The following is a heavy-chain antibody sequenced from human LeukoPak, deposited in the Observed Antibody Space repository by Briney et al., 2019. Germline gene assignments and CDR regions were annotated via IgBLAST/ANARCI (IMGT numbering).Heavy chain of an antibody. CDR2: IGPSGSDR. D-gene: IGHD1-14*01. CDR1: GFTFSSYA. V-gene: IGHV3-21*06. CDR3: ATETNGRHYDY. J-gene: IGHJ4*02. Sequence: GGSLRLSCAASGFTFSSYAMSWVRQAPGKGLEWVASIGPSGSDRYHADSIKGRFTISRDNANNFLYLQMNSLRAEDTAVYYCATETNGRHYDYWGQGTLLTVSS.